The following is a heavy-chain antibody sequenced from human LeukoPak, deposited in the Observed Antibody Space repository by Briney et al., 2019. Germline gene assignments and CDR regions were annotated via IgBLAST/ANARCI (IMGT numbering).Heavy chain of an antibody. V-gene: IGHV3-30-3*01. Sequence: PGGSLRLSCAASGFTFSTNAMHWVRQAPGTGLEWVAVTSYDESHKYYADSVKGRFTISRDTANNTLYLQMNSLRAEDTAVYYCARDNVYGSGTEYWGQGTLVTVSS. J-gene: IGHJ4*02. CDR2: TSYDESHK. CDR3: ARDNVYGSGTEY. D-gene: IGHD3-10*01. CDR1: GFTFSTNA.